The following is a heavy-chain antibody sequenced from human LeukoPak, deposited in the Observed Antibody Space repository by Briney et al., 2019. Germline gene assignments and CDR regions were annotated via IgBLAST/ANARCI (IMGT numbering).Heavy chain of an antibody. CDR3: ARDSGSEDMDV. CDR2: IKQDGSEQ. Sequence: GGSLRLSCAASGFTFSSYWMNWVRQAPGKGLEWVANIKQDGSEQYYVDSVKGRFTVSRDNAKNSLYLQMNSLRVEDTAVYYCARDSGSEDMDVWRKGTTVTVSS. CDR1: GFTFSSYW. D-gene: IGHD3-10*01. J-gene: IGHJ6*03. V-gene: IGHV3-7*01.